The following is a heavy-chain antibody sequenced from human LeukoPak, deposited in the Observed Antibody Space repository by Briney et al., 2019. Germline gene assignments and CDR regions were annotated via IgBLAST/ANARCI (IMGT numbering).Heavy chain of an antibody. D-gene: IGHD5-24*01. J-gene: IGHJ4*02. CDR3: ARVEDGYPEPGTLDY. CDR1: GDSTNTYF. V-gene: IGHV4-59*12. Sequence: SETLSLTCTISGDSTNTYFWSWVRQPPGKGLEWIGYIYYTGTTNYNPSLKSRVTISVDKSKNQFSLKLSSVTAADTAVYYCARVEDGYPEPGTLDYWGQGTLVTVSS. CDR2: IYYTGTT.